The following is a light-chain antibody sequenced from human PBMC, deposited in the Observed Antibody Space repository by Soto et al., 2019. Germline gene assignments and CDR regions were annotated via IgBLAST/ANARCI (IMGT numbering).Light chain of an antibody. J-gene: IGLJ3*02. Sequence: QSVLTQPPSVSGAPGQRVLISCTGTNSNIGANYDTHWYQQIPGTPPRLLIHNNANRPSGIPDRFSASKSGTSAYLDISGLQPEDGADYYCQSYDNGLRGPVFGGGTKLTVL. CDR1: NSNIGANYD. V-gene: IGLV1-40*01. CDR3: QSYDNGLRGPV. CDR2: NNA.